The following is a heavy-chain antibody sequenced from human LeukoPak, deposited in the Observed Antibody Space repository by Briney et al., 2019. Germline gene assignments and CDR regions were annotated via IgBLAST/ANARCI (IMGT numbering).Heavy chain of an antibody. V-gene: IGHV3-73*01. Sequence: PGGSLKLSCAASGFTLSGSAMHWVRQASGKGLEWVGRIRSKANSYATAYAASVKGWFTISRDDSKNTAYLQMNSLKTEDTAVYYCVQDGPYYFDYWGQGTLVTVSS. CDR2: IRSKANSYAT. CDR3: VQDGPYYFDY. D-gene: IGHD5-24*01. CDR1: GFTLSGSA. J-gene: IGHJ4*02.